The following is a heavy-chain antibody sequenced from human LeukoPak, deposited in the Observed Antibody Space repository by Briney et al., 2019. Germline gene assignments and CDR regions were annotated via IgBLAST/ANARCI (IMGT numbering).Heavy chain of an antibody. CDR3: AKGYYDSSYFDY. CDR2: IWYDGSNK. V-gene: IGHV3-33*03. CDR1: GFTFSSYG. J-gene: IGHJ4*02. Sequence: GRSLRLSCAASGFTFSSYGMHWVRQAPGKGLEWVAVIWYDGSNKYYADSVKGRFTISRDNAKNSLYLQMNSLRAEDTALYYCAKGYYDSSYFDYWGQGTLVTVSS. D-gene: IGHD3-22*01.